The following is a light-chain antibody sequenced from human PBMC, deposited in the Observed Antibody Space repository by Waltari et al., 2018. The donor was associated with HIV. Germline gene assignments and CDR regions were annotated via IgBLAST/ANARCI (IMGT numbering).Light chain of an antibody. Sequence: QSVLTQPPSVSGAPGQRVTVSCAGSSSNIGAGYDVHWYQQFPGAAPKLLIYGNPNRPSGVADRFSGSKSGTSASLAITGLQAEDEAFYYCQSFDTSLSGSRVFGGGTKVTVL. V-gene: IGLV1-40*01. CDR2: GNP. CDR3: QSFDTSLSGSRV. J-gene: IGLJ2*01. CDR1: SSNIGAGYD.